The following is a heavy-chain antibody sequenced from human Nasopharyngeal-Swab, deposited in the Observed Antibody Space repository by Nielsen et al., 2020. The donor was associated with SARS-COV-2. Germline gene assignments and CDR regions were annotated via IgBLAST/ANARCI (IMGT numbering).Heavy chain of an antibody. CDR3: ARAYYYDSSGCHFDY. D-gene: IGHD3-22*01. Sequence: WIRQPPGKALEWLALIYWDDDKRYSPSLKSRLTITKDTSKNQVVLTMTNMDPVDTATYYCARAYYYDSSGCHFDYWGQGTLVTASS. J-gene: IGHJ4*02. V-gene: IGHV2-5*02. CDR2: IYWDDDK.